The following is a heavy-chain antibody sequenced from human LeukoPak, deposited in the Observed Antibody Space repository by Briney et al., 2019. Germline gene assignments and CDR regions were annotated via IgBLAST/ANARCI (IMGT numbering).Heavy chain of an antibody. CDR1: GYTFTSYG. J-gene: IGHJ6*03. D-gene: IGHD3-22*01. CDR3: ARATHHYDSSGYWEGYYYYYMDV. V-gene: IGHV1-18*01. Sequence: ASVKVSCKASGYTFTSYGISWVRQAPGQGLEWMGWISAYNGNTNYAQKLQGRVTMTTDTSTSTAYMELRSLRSDDTAVYYCARATHHYDSSGYWEGYYYYYMDVWGKGTTVTVSS. CDR2: ISAYNGNT.